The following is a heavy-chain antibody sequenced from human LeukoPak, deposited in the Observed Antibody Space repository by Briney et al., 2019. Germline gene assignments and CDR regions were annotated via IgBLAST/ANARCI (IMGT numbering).Heavy chain of an antibody. CDR1: GGSISSGGYY. V-gene: IGHV4-31*03. Sequence: PSQTLSLTCTVSGGSISSGGYYWSWIRQHPGKGLEWIGYIYYSGSTYYNPSLKSRVTISVDTSKNQFSLKLSSVTAADTAVYYCARGGSGSYYYFDYWGQGTLVTVSS. D-gene: IGHD1-26*01. CDR3: ARGGSGSYYYFDY. J-gene: IGHJ4*02. CDR2: IYYSGST.